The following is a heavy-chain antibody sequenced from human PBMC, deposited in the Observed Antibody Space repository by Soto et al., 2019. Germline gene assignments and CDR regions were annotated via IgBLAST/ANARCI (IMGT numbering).Heavy chain of an antibody. CDR2: FQHSGGT. CDR3: ARLSNIVVVVAASTQGQFDY. D-gene: IGHD2-15*01. Sequence: SETLSLTCTVSGASIWSYDWGWIRQAPGEGLEWIGFFQHSGGTNYNPSLKSRVTISVDTSKNQFSLKLSSVTAADTAVYYCARLSNIVVVVAASTQGQFDYWGQGTLVTVSS. V-gene: IGHV4-59*08. CDR1: GASIWSYD. J-gene: IGHJ4*02.